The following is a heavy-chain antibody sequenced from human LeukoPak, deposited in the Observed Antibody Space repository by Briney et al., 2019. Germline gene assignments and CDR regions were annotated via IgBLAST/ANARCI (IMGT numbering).Heavy chain of an antibody. J-gene: IGHJ6*03. V-gene: IGHV4-4*07. D-gene: IGHD5-18*01. Sequence: SETLSLTCTVSGGSISSYYWSWIRQPAGKGLEWIGRIYTSGSTNYNPSLKSRVTMSVDTSRSQFSLKLSSVTAADTAVYYCARALVDTAMVTFGYCYYMDVWGKGTTVTVSS. CDR2: IYTSGST. CDR1: GGSISSYY. CDR3: ARALVDTAMVTFGYCYYMDV.